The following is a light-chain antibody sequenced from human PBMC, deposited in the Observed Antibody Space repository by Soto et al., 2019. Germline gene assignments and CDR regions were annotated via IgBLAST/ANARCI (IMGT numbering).Light chain of an antibody. V-gene: IGKV3-15*01. CDR1: QSVDNN. Sequence: EIVMTQSPASLSLSPGERATLSCRASQSVDNNLAWYQQKPGQAPRLLISGASTRAAGIPARFSGSGFGTEFTLTISSLQSEDFAVYYCQQYFNWPPLTFGGGTKVEIK. CDR3: QQYFNWPPLT. CDR2: GAS. J-gene: IGKJ4*01.